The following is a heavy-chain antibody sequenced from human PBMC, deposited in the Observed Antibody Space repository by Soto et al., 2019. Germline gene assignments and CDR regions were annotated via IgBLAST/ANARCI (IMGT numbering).Heavy chain of an antibody. J-gene: IGHJ5*02. CDR1: GFTFSSYG. CDR3: ARGTPYGSGSYYGWFDP. V-gene: IGHV3-33*01. D-gene: IGHD3-10*01. CDR2: IWYDGSNK. Sequence: GGSLRLSCAASGFTFSSYGMHWVRQAPGKGLEWVAVIWYDGSNKYYADSVKGRFTISRDNSKNTLYLQMNSLRAEDTAVYYCARGTPYGSGSYYGWFDPWGQGTLVTVSS.